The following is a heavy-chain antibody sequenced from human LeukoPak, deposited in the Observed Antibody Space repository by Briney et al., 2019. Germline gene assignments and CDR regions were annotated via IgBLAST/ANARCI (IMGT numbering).Heavy chain of an antibody. CDR2: MNPNSGNT. J-gene: IGHJ4*02. CDR3: ASAALGTMIAID. V-gene: IGHV1-8*01. D-gene: IGHD3-22*01. CDR1: GYTFTSYD. Sequence: ASVKVSCKASGYTFTSYDINWVRQATGQGLEWMGWMNPNSGNTGYAQKFQGRVTMTRNTSISTAYMELSSLRSEDTAVYYCASAALGTMIAIDWGQGTLVTVSS.